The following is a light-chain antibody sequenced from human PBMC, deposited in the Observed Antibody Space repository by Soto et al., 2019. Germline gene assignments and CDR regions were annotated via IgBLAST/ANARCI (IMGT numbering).Light chain of an antibody. CDR2: GAS. V-gene: IGKV3-20*01. Sequence: EIVLTQSPGTLSLSPGERATLSCRASQSLSSIYLAWYQQKPGQAPRLLIYGASSRATGIPDMFSGSGSGTDFTLTITRLEPEDFAVYYCQQYGSSPWTFGQGTKVEIK. J-gene: IGKJ1*01. CDR3: QQYGSSPWT. CDR1: QSLSSIY.